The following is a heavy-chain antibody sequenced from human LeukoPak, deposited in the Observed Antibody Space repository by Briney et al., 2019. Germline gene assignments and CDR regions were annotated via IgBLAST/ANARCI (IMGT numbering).Heavy chain of an antibody. CDR1: GYTFTSYG. CDR3: ARILVCSSTSCYTGGNYYYYGMDV. CDR2: ISAYNGNT. D-gene: IGHD2-2*02. V-gene: IGHV1-18*01. Sequence: GASVKVSCKASGYTFTSYGISWVRQAPGQGLEWMGWISAYNGNTNYAQKLQGRVTMTTDTSTSTAYMELRSLRSDDTAVYYCARILVCSSTSCYTGGNYYYYGMDVWGQGTTVTVSS. J-gene: IGHJ6*02.